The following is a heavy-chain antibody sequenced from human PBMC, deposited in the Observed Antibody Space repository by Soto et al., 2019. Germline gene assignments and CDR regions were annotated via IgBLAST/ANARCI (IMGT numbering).Heavy chain of an antibody. J-gene: IGHJ4*02. V-gene: IGHV4-61*01. D-gene: IGHD3-10*01. CDR3: ARERGYYGMED. Sequence: SETLSLTCTVSGGSVSSGNFYWSWIRQSPGKGLEWIGYLYYTGSTNFNPSLKSRVTISVDASKNQFSLRLRSVTAADTAVYYCARERGYYGMEDWGQGALVT. CDR2: LYYTGST. CDR1: GGSVSSGNFY.